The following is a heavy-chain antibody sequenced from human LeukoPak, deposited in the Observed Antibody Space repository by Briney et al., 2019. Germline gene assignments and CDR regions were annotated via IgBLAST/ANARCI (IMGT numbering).Heavy chain of an antibody. D-gene: IGHD2-15*01. V-gene: IGHV3-74*03. J-gene: IGHJ5*02. CDR3: ARVPHCSSWSCYSASDP. CDR2: INSDGSST. Sequence: GGSLRLSCAASGFTFSSYYMHWVRQAPGKGLVWVSPINSDGSSTTYADSVKGRFTISRDNAKNTLYLQMNSLRAEDTAVYHCARVPHCSSWSCYSASDPWGQGTLVTVSS. CDR1: GFTFSSYY.